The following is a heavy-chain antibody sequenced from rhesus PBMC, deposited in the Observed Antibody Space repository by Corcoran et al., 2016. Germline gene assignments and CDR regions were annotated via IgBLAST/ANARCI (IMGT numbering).Heavy chain of an antibody. J-gene: IGHJ4*01. D-gene: IGHD1-44*01. CDR2: IDSSGIP. Sequence: QLQLQESGPGLVKPSETLSLTCAVSGGSISGYWWSWIRQPPGKGLEWIGRIDSSGIPDYNPSLKSRVTISRDTSKNQFSLKLSSVTAADTAVYYCARDQYPGYWGQGVLVTVSS. V-gene: IGHV4-160*01. CDR3: ARDQYPGY. CDR1: GGSISGYW.